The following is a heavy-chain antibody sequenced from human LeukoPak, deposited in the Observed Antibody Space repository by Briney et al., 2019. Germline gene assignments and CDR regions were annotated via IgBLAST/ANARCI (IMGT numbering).Heavy chain of an antibody. J-gene: IGHJ4*02. CDR1: GFTFSSYG. CDR2: MWYDGSNK. V-gene: IGHV3-33*06. Sequence: PGGSLRLSCAASGFTFSSYGMHWVRQAPGKGLEWVAAMWYDGSNKYYADSVKGRFTISRDNSKNTLYLQMNSLRAEDTAVYYCAKESYVDSASDYWGQGTLVTVSS. D-gene: IGHD2-21*01. CDR3: AKESYVDSASDY.